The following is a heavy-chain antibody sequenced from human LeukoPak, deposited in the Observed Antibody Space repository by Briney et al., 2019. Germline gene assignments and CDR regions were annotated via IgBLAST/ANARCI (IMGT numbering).Heavy chain of an antibody. CDR1: GYTFTGYY. CDR3: ARAGRFSAFDI. D-gene: IGHD3-3*01. Sequence: SVKVSCKASGYTFTGYYMHWVRQAPGQGLEWMGGIIPIFGTANYAQKFQGRVTITADKSTSTAYMELSSLRSEDTAVYYCARAGRFSAFDIWGQGTMVTVSS. V-gene: IGHV1-69*06. J-gene: IGHJ3*02. CDR2: IIPIFGTA.